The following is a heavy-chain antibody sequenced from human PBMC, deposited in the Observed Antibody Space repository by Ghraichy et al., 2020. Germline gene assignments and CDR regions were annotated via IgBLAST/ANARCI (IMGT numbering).Heavy chain of an antibody. CDR3: ARPRIAMVSYWYFDL. CDR2: IYYSGGT. Sequence: SETLSLTCTVSGGSISSTSYYWGWIRQPPGKGLEWIGSIYYSGGTNYNPSLKSRVTISVDTSKNQFSLKLASVTAADTAVYYCARPRIAMVSYWYFDLWGRGTLVTVTS. CDR1: GGSISSTSYY. D-gene: IGHD5-18*01. V-gene: IGHV4-39*01. J-gene: IGHJ2*01.